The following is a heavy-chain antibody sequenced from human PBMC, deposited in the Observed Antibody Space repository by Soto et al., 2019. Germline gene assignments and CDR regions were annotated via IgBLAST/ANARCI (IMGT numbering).Heavy chain of an antibody. Sequence: PSETLSLTCTVYGGSFSGYYWSWLRQPPGKGLEWIGEINHSGSTNYNPSLKSRVTISVDTSKNQFSLKLSSVTAADTAVYYCARTYRKYYYGSGSSWLPKHFDYWGQGTLVTVSS. D-gene: IGHD3-10*01. J-gene: IGHJ4*02. CDR2: INHSGST. CDR3: ARTYRKYYYGSGSSWLPKHFDY. V-gene: IGHV4-34*01. CDR1: GGSFSGYY.